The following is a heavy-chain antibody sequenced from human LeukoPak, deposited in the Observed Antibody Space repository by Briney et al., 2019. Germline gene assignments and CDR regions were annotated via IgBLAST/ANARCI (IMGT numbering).Heavy chain of an antibody. CDR2: IYCSGST. CDR1: GGSISSGGYY. J-gene: IGHJ3*02. V-gene: IGHV4-31*03. D-gene: IGHD3-10*01. CDR3: ARDFITMVRGVFPGAFDI. Sequence: SETLSLTCTVSGGSISSGGYYWSWIRQHPGKGLEWIGYIYCSGSTYYNPSLKSRVTISVYTSKNQFSLKLSSVTAADTAVYYCARDFITMVRGVFPGAFDIWGQGTMVTVSS.